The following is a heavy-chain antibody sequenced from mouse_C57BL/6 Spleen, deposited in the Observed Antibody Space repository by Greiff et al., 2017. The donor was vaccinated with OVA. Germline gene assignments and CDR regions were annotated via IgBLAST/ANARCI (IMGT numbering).Heavy chain of an antibody. CDR1: GYAFSSYW. J-gene: IGHJ1*03. Sequence: VKLMESGAELVKPGASVKISCKASGYAFSSYWMNWVKQRPGKGLEWIGQIYPGDGDTNYNGKFKGKATLTADKSSSTAYMQLSSLTSEDSAVYFCARDYSNPGGYFDVWGTGTTVTVSS. V-gene: IGHV1-80*01. CDR2: IYPGDGDT. CDR3: ARDYSNPGGYFDV. D-gene: IGHD2-5*01.